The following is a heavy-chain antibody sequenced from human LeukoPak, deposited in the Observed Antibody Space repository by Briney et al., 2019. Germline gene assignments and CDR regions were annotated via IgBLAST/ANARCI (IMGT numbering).Heavy chain of an antibody. V-gene: IGHV1-24*01. CDR2: FDPEDYET. Sequence: GASVKVSCKVSGHTLTELSMHWVRQTPGKGLEWMGGFDPEDYETIYPLKFQGRVTMTEDTSTDTAYMELSRLTSEDTAVYFCATGIGAFDIWGQGTVVTVSS. J-gene: IGHJ3*02. CDR3: ATGIGAFDI. CDR1: GHTLTELS.